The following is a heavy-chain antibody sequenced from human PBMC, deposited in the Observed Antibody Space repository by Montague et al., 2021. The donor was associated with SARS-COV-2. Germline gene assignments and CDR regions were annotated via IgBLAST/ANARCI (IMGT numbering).Heavy chain of an antibody. D-gene: IGHD2-15*01. V-gene: IGHV4-4*07. CDR3: ARGPLHGVAADTPFDL. J-gene: IGHJ4*02. CDR2: IYSSGYT. Sequence: SETLSLTCTVSGDSISDYNWSWIRQPAGKGLEWIGIIYSSGYTNYNPSLKSRVTISVGTSKNHFSLKLSSVTAADTAVYYCARGPLHGVAADTPFDLWGQGTLVTVSS. CDR1: GDSISDYN.